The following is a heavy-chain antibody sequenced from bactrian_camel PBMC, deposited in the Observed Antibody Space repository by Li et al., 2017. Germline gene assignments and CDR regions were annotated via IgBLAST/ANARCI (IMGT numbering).Heavy chain of an antibody. CDR3: AADREGHCLYLHERDN. D-gene: IGHD2*01. J-gene: IGHJ4*01. Sequence: HVQLVESGGGSVQAGGSLELSCSAFGSFENSDCVGWFRQAPGKEREGVAAISSDDQTSYAESVEGRFTISKDNAKSTLYLQMNSLKPEDTAMYYCAADREGHCLYLHERDNWGQGTQVTVS. V-gene: IGHV3S53*01. CDR1: GSFENSDC. CDR2: ISSDDQT.